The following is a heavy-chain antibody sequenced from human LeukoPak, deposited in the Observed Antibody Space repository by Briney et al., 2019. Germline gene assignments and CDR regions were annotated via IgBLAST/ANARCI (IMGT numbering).Heavy chain of an antibody. CDR2: ISGSGGST. CDR1: GFTFSSDW. V-gene: IGHV3-23*01. Sequence: GWSLRLSCAASGFTFSSDWISWVRRAPGKGLEWVSAISGSGGSTYYADSVKGRFTISRDNSKNTLYLQMNSLRAEDTAVYYCAKYCSGGSCWGQGTLVTVSS. CDR3: AKYCSGGSC. D-gene: IGHD2-15*01. J-gene: IGHJ4*02.